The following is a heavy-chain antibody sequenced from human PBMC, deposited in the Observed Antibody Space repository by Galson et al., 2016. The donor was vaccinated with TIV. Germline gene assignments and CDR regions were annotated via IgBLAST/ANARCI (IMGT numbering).Heavy chain of an antibody. J-gene: IGHJ4*02. CDR1: GASITSGGNY. CDR3: SRDVTLDY. D-gene: IGHD4-23*01. Sequence: LSLTCTVSGASITSGGNYWSWIRQHPGKGLEWIGYIYYRGSTYYNPSLKSRVTISIDTSKNQFSLKLSSVTAADTAIYYCSRDVTLDYWGQGTLVTVSS. V-gene: IGHV4-31*03. CDR2: IYYRGST.